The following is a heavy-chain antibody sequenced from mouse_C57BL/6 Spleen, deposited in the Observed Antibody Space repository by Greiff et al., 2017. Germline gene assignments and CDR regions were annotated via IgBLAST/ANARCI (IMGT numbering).Heavy chain of an antibody. V-gene: IGHV1-12*01. CDR2: IYPGNGDT. Sequence: QVQLQQSGAELVRPGASVKMSCKASGYTFTSYNMPWVKQTPRQGLEWIGAIYPGNGDTSYNQKVKGNATLTVDKASSTAYMQISSLTSEDSAVYFCAKGGYYGSSWTAMDYWGQGTSVTVSS. CDR1: GYTFTSYN. D-gene: IGHD1-1*01. CDR3: AKGGYYGSSWTAMDY. J-gene: IGHJ4*01.